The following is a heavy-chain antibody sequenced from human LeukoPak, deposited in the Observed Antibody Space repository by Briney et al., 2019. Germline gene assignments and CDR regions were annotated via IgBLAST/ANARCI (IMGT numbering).Heavy chain of an antibody. CDR3: ARGRRNAALVRITIGMEV. D-gene: IGHD3-10*01. V-gene: IGHV1-2*02. CDR2: INPNSGGT. CDR1: GYTFTGYY. J-gene: IGHJ6*02. Sequence: ASVKVSCKASGYTFTGYYMHWVRQAPGQGLEWMGWINPNSGGTNYAQKFQGRVTMTRDTPISTAYMELSRLRSDDTAVDYCARGRRNAALVRITIGMEVWGQGNTVTVSS.